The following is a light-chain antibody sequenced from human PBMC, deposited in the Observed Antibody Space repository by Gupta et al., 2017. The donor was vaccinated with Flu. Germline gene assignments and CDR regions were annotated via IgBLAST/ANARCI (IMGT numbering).Light chain of an antibody. CDR3: QQSNYTPYT. CDR2: DAS. CDR1: QSVHSSF. Sequence: IVSTQSPATLPLSTGERATLSCRASQSVHSSFFAWYQQRPGQAPRLLIYDASSRATGIPDRFTGSRSGTDFTLTISRLEPEDFAVYYCQQSNYTPYTFGQGTKVEI. V-gene: IGKV3-20*01. J-gene: IGKJ2*01.